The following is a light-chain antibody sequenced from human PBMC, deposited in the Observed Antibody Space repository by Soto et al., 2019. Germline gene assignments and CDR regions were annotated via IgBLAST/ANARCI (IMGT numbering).Light chain of an antibody. Sequence: EIVLTQSPATLSFSPGGRATLSCRVSQNININLAWYHQKLGQAPRLLIYDSSIRATGIPARFSGSGSGTDFTLTISSLEPEDFGVYYCQQRYSSPLTFGGGTKVEIK. CDR1: QNININ. V-gene: IGKV3-11*01. J-gene: IGKJ4*01. CDR3: QQRYSSPLT. CDR2: DSS.